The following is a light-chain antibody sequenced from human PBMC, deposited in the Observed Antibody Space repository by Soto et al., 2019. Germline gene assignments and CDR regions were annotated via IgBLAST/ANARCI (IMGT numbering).Light chain of an antibody. CDR1: QGIRDD. Sequence: AIQMNQSPSSLSASVGDSVTIXXRASQGIRDDLGWYQQKPGKAPKVXIYAASSLQSGVPSRFSGSGSGTDFTLTISSLQPEDFATYYCLQDYNYPLTFGGGTKVEIK. CDR2: AAS. J-gene: IGKJ4*01. V-gene: IGKV1-6*02. CDR3: LQDYNYPLT.